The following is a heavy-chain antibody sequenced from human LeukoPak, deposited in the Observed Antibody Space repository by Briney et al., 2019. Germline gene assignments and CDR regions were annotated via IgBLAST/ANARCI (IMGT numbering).Heavy chain of an antibody. CDR2: LSAYNGNT. V-gene: IGHV1-18*01. Sequence: ASVKVSCKASGYTFTSYGISWVRQAPGQGLEWMGWLSAYNGNTNYAQKLQGRVTMTTDTSTSTAYMELRSLRSDDTAVYYCARWGTMAVATGTADYWGQGTLVTVSS. CDR1: GYTFTSYG. J-gene: IGHJ4*02. D-gene: IGHD6-19*01. CDR3: ARWGTMAVATGTADY.